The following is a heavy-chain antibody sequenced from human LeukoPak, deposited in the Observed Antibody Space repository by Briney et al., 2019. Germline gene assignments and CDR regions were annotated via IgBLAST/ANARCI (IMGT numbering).Heavy chain of an antibody. V-gene: IGHV3-23*01. CDR2: ISGSGGST. J-gene: IGHJ4*02. D-gene: IGHD1-26*01. CDR3: ARGGAEGATFDY. CDR1: GFTFSSYG. Sequence: GGSLRLSCAAPGFTFSSYGMSWVRQAPGKGLEWVSAISGSGGSTYYADSVKGRFTISRDNSKNTLYLQMNSLRAEDTAVYYCARGGAEGATFDYWGQGTLVTVSS.